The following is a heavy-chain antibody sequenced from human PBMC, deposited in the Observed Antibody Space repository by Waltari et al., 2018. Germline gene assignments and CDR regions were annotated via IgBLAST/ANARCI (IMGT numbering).Heavy chain of an antibody. D-gene: IGHD3-22*01. CDR3: AKGESKTMIVLAITAFDY. V-gene: IGHV3-23*04. Sequence: EVQLVESGGGLVQPGGSLRLSCATSGFSFSTYAMAWVRQAPGKGLEWVSSTLGSGGAAYYADSVKGRFTISRDNSENTLYLQMNSLRAEDTAVYYCAKGESKTMIVLAITAFDYWGQGALVTVSS. CDR1: GFSFSTYA. J-gene: IGHJ4*02. CDR2: TLGSGGAA.